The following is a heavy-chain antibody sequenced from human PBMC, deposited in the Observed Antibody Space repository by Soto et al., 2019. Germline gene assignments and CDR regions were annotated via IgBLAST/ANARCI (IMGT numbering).Heavy chain of an antibody. CDR3: AGGAAMPTHYYSSYGTDV. CDR1: GCTFSSYA. Sequence: VKVSCKASGCTFSSYAISWVGQAPGQGLEWMGGIIPIFGTANYAQKFQGRVTITADESTSTAYMELSSLRSEDTAVYYCAGGAAMPTHYYSSYGTDVWGQGTTVTGSS. D-gene: IGHD2-2*01. CDR2: IIPIFGTA. J-gene: IGHJ6*01. V-gene: IGHV1-69*13.